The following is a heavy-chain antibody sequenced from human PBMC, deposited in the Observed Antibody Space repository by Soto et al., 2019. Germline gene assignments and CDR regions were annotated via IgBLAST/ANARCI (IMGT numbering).Heavy chain of an antibody. J-gene: IGHJ1*01. V-gene: IGHV1-18*01. CDR2: ISGYNGNT. Sequence: QVQLAQSGAEVKKPGASVKVSCKASGYTFTNYGISWVRQAPGQGPEWMGWISGYNGNTNYAQTLQGRVTMTTDTSTSTAYMELRSLRYDDTAVYYCARGGSSWSAEYYQHWGQGTLVIVSS. CDR1: GYTFTNYG. D-gene: IGHD6-13*01. CDR3: ARGGSSWSAEYYQH.